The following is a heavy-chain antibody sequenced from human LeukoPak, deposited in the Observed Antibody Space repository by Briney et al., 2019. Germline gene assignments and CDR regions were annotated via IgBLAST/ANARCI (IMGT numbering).Heavy chain of an antibody. J-gene: IGHJ3*02. V-gene: IGHV3-21*01. CDR2: ISSSSSYI. CDR1: GFTFSSYS. Sequence: PGGSLRLSCAASGFTFSSYSMNWVRQAPGKGLEWVSSISSSSSYIYYADSVKGRFTIPRDNAKNSLYLQMNSLRAEDTAVYYCARAHKANQLLDAFDIWGQGTMVTVSS. D-gene: IGHD2-2*01. CDR3: ARAHKANQLLDAFDI.